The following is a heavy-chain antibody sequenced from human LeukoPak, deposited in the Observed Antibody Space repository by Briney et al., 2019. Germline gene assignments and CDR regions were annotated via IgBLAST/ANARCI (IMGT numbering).Heavy chain of an antibody. V-gene: IGHV4-59*12. Sequence: SETLSLTCTVSGGSISSYYWSWIRQPPGKGLEWIGYIYYSGSTNYNPSLKSRVTISVDTSKNQFSLKLSSVTAADTAVYYCARGGGGYDSYWFDPWGQGTLVTVSS. CDR1: GGSISSYY. CDR3: ARGGGGYDSYWFDP. CDR2: IYYSGST. D-gene: IGHD5-12*01. J-gene: IGHJ5*02.